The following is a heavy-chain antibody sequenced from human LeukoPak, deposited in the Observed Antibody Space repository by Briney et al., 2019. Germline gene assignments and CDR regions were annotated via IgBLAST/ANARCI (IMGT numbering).Heavy chain of an antibody. D-gene: IGHD2-2*01. CDR1: GYTFTDYY. V-gene: IGHV1-2*02. CDR3: ARANFRSCSSTTCLFDY. J-gene: IGHJ4*02. CDR2: INPNDGDK. Sequence: ASVKVSCMASGYTFTDYYMHWVRQAPGQGFEWMGWINPNDGDKNYAQKFQGRVTMNRNTTISTAHMEVSRLRSDDTAVYYCARANFRSCSSTTCLFDYWGQGTLVTVSS.